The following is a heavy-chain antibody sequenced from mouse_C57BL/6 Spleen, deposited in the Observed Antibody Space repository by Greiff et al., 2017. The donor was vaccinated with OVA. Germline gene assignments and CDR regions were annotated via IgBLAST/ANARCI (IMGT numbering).Heavy chain of an antibody. CDR1: GFTFSDYG. CDR3: ARPQPRDYAMDH. V-gene: IGHV5-17*01. Sequence: EVKLMESGGGLVKPGGSLKLSCAASGFTFSDYGMHWVRQAPEEGLEWVAYISSGNSTIYYADTVKGRFTISRDNAKNTLFLQITSLRSGDTDMFYCARPQPRDYAMDHWGKGTSDTVSS. CDR2: ISSGNSTI. J-gene: IGHJ4*01.